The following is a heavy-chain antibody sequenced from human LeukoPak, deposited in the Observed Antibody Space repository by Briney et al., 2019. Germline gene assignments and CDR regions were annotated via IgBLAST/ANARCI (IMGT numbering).Heavy chain of an antibody. V-gene: IGHV3-30-3*01. D-gene: IGHD2-15*01. CDR2: ISYDGSNK. Sequence: GGSLRLSCAASGFTFSSYAMHWVRQAPGKGLEWAAVISYDGSNKYYADSVKGRFTISRDNSKNTLYLQMNSLRAEDTAVYYCARDSRSGGSSGYWGQGTLVTVSS. CDR1: GFTFSSYA. CDR3: ARDSRSGGSSGY. J-gene: IGHJ4*02.